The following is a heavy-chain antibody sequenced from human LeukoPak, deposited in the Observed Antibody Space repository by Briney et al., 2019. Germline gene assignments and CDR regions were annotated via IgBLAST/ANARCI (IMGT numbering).Heavy chain of an antibody. D-gene: IGHD2-21*01. CDR3: AKDLEGHCGGDCYGDY. J-gene: IGHJ4*02. CDR1: GFTFSSYG. Sequence: GGSLRLSCAASGFTFSSYGMHCVRQAPGKGLEWVAFIRYDGSNKYYADSVKGRFTISRDNSKNTPYLQMNSLRAEDTAVYYCAKDLEGHCGGDCYGDYWGQGTLVTVSS. V-gene: IGHV3-30*02. CDR2: IRYDGSNK.